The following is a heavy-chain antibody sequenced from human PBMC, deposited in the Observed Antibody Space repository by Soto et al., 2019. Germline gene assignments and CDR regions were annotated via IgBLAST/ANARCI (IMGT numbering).Heavy chain of an antibody. CDR1: GFTFSSYG. J-gene: IGHJ6*02. CDR2: ISYDGSNK. D-gene: IGHD1-20*01. CDR3: AKIREDNWNYYYYGMDV. V-gene: IGHV3-30*18. Sequence: GGSLRLSCAASGFTFSSYGMHWVRQAPGKGLEWVAVISYDGSNKYYADSVKGRFTISRDNSKNTLYLQMNSLRAEDTAVYYCAKIREDNWNYYYYGMDVWGQGTTVTVSS.